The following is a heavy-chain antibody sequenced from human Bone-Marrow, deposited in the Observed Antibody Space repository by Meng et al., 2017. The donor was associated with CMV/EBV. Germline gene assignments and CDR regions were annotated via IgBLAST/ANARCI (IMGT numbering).Heavy chain of an antibody. V-gene: IGHV3-7*01. Sequence: GESLKISCAASGFTFSSYWMSWVRQAPGKGLEWVANIKQDGSEKYYVDSVKGRFTISRDNAKNSLYLQMNSLRAEDTAVYYCARGAKWAIVVVPAAGSYFDYWGQGTLVTVSS. CDR2: IKQDGSEK. D-gene: IGHD2-2*01. J-gene: IGHJ4*02. CDR3: ARGAKWAIVVVPAAGSYFDY. CDR1: GFTFSSYW.